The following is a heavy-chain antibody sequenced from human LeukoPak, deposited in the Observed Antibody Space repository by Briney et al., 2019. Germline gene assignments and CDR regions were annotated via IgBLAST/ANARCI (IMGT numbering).Heavy chain of an antibody. Sequence: PSETLSLTCTVSGGSISSYYWSWIRQPPGKGLEWVGSIYYSGSTNYNPSLKSRVTISVDTSKNQFSLKLSSVTAADTAVYYCARGSITFGGVIAHPDYWGQGTLVTVSS. J-gene: IGHJ4*02. D-gene: IGHD3-16*02. CDR2: IYYSGST. CDR1: GGSISSYY. CDR3: ARGSITFGGVIAHPDY. V-gene: IGHV4-59*01.